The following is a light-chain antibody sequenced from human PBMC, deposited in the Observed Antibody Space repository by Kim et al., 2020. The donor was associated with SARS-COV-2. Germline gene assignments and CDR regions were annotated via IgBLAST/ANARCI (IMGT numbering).Light chain of an antibody. J-gene: IGKJ1*01. CDR1: QSVSSSY. CDR2: GAS. Sequence: EIVLTQSPGTLSLSPGERATLSCRASQSVSSSYLAWYQLKPGQAPRLLIYGASSRATGIPDRFSGSGSGTDFTLTISRLEPEDFAVYYCQQYGSSSWTFGQGTKVDIK. V-gene: IGKV3-20*01. CDR3: QQYGSSSWT.